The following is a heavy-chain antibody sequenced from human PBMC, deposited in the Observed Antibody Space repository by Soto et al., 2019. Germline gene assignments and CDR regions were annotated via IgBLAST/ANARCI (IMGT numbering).Heavy chain of an antibody. CDR3: AKDNDRGVINYFDY. CDR2: INDNGVTT. D-gene: IGHD3-10*02. CDR1: GFSFSSYA. V-gene: IGHV3-23*01. Sequence: GALRLSCAASGFSFSSYAMSWVRQAPGKGLEWVSAINDNGVTTYYADSVKGRFTISRDNSKNTLYLQMNSLRAEDTAVYYCAKDNDRGVINYFDYWGQGTLVTVSS. J-gene: IGHJ4*02.